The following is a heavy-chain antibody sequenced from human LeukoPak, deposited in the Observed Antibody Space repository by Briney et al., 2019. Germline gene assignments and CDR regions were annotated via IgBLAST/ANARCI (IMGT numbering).Heavy chain of an antibody. D-gene: IGHD2-15*01. J-gene: IGHJ4*02. CDR1: GGTFSSYA. CDR2: INPSGGST. CDR3: AREGYCSGSICYSFDY. V-gene: IGHV1-46*01. Sequence: ASVKVSCKASGGTFSSYAISWVRQAPGQGLEWMGIINPSGGSTTYAQKFQGRVAMTSDMSTKTLYMELSSLRSEDTAVYFCAREGYCSGSICYSFDYWGQGTLVTVSS.